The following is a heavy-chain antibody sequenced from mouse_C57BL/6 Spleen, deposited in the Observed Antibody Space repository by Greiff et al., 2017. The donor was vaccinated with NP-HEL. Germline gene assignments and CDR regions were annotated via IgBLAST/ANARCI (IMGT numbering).Heavy chain of an antibody. CDR3: ARGGGSSMDY. D-gene: IGHD1-1*01. Sequence: QVQLKQSGAELARPGASVKLSCKASGYTFTSYGISWVKQRTGQGLEWIGEIYPRSGNTYYNEKFKGKATLTADKSSSTAYMELRSLTSEDSAVYFCARGGGSSMDYWGQGTSVTVSS. CDR2: IYPRSGNT. J-gene: IGHJ4*01. V-gene: IGHV1-81*01. CDR1: GYTFTSYG.